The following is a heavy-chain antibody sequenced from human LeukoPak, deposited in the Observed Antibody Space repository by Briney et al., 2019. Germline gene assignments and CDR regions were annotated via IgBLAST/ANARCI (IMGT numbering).Heavy chain of an antibody. CDR3: ARCQYCTNGVCYFGNWFDP. CDR1: GYTFTSYG. J-gene: IGHJ5*02. CDR2: ISAYNGNT. D-gene: IGHD2-8*01. Sequence: ASVKVSRKASGYTFTSYGISWVRQAPGQGLEWVGWISAYNGNTNYAQKLQGRVTMTTDTSTSTAYMELRSLRSDDTAVYYCARCQYCTNGVCYFGNWFDPWGQGTLVTVSS. V-gene: IGHV1-18*01.